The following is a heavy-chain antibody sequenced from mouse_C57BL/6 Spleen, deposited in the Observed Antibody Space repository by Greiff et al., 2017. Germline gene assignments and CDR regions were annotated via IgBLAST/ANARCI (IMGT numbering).Heavy chain of an antibody. J-gene: IGHJ3*01. V-gene: IGHV1-5*01. CDR1: GYTFTSYW. CDR2: IYPGNSDT. D-gene: IGHD3-2*02. CDR3: TTSSGYVGPY. Sequence: VQLQESGTVLARPGASVKMSCKTSGYTFTSYWMHWVKQRTGQGLEWIGAIYPGNSDTSYNQKCKGKAKLTAVTSASTAYMELSSLTNADSAVYYCTTSSGYVGPYWGQGTLVTVSA.